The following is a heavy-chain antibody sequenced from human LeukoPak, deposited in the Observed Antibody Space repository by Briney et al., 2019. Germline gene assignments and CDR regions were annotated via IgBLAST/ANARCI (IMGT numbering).Heavy chain of an antibody. V-gene: IGHV4-30-2*01. CDR3: ARLGRYDYFIDY. Sequence: KSSQTLSLTCAVSGGSISSAGYSWSWIRQPPGKGLEWIGYIYHSGSTYYNSSLKSRVTISVDRSKNQFSLKLTSVTAADTAVYYCARLGRYDYFIDYWGQGTLVAVSS. J-gene: IGHJ4*02. CDR1: GGSISSAGYS. D-gene: IGHD3-16*01. CDR2: IYHSGST.